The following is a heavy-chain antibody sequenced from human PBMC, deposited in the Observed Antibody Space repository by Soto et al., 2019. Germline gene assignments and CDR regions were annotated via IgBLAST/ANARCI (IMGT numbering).Heavy chain of an antibody. J-gene: IGHJ4*02. CDR3: ARIHRSPTVYDNNGYPFDY. CDR1: GGSLISSNYY. V-gene: IGHV4-61*01. CDR2: IHHRGDT. Sequence: SETLSLTCSVSGGSLISSNYYWSWIRQPPGKGLEWIGYIHHRGDTNYNPSLNSRITMSVGTSKNQFSLTMNSVTPADSAIYYCARIHRSPTVYDNNGYPFDYWGPGXLVTVSS. D-gene: IGHD3-22*01.